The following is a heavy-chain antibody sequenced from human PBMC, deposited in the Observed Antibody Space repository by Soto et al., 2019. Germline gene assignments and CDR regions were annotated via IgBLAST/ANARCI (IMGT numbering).Heavy chain of an antibody. Sequence: QVQLQESGPGLVKPSQTLSLTCTVSGGSISSGGYYWSWIRQHPGKGLEWIGYIYYSGSTYYNPSLKSRVTISADTSKNQFSLKLSSVTAADTAVYYCARIPGDGYEDWYFDLWGRGTLVTVSS. CDR3: ARIPGDGYEDWYFDL. J-gene: IGHJ2*01. V-gene: IGHV4-31*03. CDR2: IYYSGST. CDR1: GGSISSGGYY. D-gene: IGHD5-12*01.